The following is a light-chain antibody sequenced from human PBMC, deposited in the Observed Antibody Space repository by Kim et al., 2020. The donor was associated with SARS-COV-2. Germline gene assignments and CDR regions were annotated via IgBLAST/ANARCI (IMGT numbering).Light chain of an antibody. CDR1: QSLDTY. J-gene: IGKJ3*01. CDR3: QQRSNWPPI. Sequence: EIVLTQSPVTLSLSPGERATLSCRASQSLDTYLVWYQQKPGQAPRLLIYDASNRATGIPARFSGSGSGTDFTLTINGLEPEDFVVYYCQQRSNWPPIFGPGTKVDIK. CDR2: DAS. V-gene: IGKV3-11*01.